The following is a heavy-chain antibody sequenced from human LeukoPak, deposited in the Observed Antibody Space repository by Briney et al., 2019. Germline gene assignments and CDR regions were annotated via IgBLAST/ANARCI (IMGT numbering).Heavy chain of an antibody. Sequence: ASVKVSCKASGGTFSSYAISWVRQAPGQGLEWMGGIIPIFGTANYAQKFQGRVTITTDESTSTASMELSSLRSEDTAVYYCARVGGEEAAAGTNWFDPWGQGTLVTVSS. CDR3: ARVGGEEAAAGTNWFDP. D-gene: IGHD6-13*01. CDR1: GGTFSSYA. CDR2: IIPIFGTA. J-gene: IGHJ5*02. V-gene: IGHV1-69*05.